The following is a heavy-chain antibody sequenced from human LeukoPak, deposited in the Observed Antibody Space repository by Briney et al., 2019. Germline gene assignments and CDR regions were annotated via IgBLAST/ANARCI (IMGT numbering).Heavy chain of an antibody. CDR1: GGSFSGYY. CDR2: INHSGST. J-gene: IGHJ5*02. V-gene: IGHV4-34*01. Sequence: PSETLSLTCAVYGGSFSGYYWSWIRQPPGKGLEWIGEINHSGSTNYNPSLKSRVTISVDTSKNQFSLKLSSVTAADTAVYYCARSYGGLILTGSWTRARAWFDPWGQGTLVTVSS. D-gene: IGHD3-9*01. CDR3: ARSYGGLILTGSWTRARAWFDP.